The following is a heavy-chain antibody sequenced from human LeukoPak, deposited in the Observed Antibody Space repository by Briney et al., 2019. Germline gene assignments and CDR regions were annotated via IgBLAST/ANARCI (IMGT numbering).Heavy chain of an antibody. Sequence: GGSLRLSCAASGFTFDNYAMSWVRQAPGKGLEWVSVIYSGGSTYYADSVKGRFTISRDNSKNTLYLQMNSLRAEDTAVYYCARGLYSSSWYEGGFDYWGQGTLITVSS. D-gene: IGHD6-13*01. CDR3: ARGLYSSSWYEGGFDY. CDR1: GFTFDNYA. V-gene: IGHV3-53*01. CDR2: IYSGGST. J-gene: IGHJ4*02.